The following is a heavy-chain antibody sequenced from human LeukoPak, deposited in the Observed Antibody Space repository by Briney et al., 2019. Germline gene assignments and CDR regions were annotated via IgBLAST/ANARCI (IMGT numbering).Heavy chain of an antibody. CDR2: ISGSTTTI. J-gene: IGHJ4*02. V-gene: IGHV3-48*01. D-gene: IGHD2-15*01. CDR1: GFIFSEYS. CDR3: ARDFCSALSCRPDY. Sequence: GGSLRLSCTGSGFIFSEYSLNCVRQAPGKGLEWVSYISGSTTTIYYADSVKGRFTISRDNAKNSVYLQMNSLRAEDTAVYFCARDFCSALSCRPDYWGQGTLVTVSS.